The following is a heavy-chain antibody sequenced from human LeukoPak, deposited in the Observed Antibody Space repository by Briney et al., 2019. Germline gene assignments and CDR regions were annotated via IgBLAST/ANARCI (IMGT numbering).Heavy chain of an antibody. D-gene: IGHD4-23*01. J-gene: IGHJ4*02. CDR1: RFNVNNYW. Sequence: GGSLRLSCAASRFNVNNYWMHWVRQAPGKGLVWVSRIDEDGRVTSYAGSVRGRFTISRDSVENTLHLQMNSLRAEDTAVYYCVKDFGGNSDYWGQGTLVTVSS. V-gene: IGHV3-74*01. CDR3: VKDFGGNSDY. CDR2: IDEDGRVT.